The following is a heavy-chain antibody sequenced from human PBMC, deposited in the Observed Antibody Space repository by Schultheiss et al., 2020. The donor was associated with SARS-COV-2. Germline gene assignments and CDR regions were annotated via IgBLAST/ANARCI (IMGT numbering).Heavy chain of an antibody. D-gene: IGHD5-18*01. V-gene: IGHV3-74*01. J-gene: IGHJ4*02. CDR2: INSDGSST. CDR3: AKVLYTALVTPDY. Sequence: GGSLRLSCAVSGFIFSDYGMHWVRQAPGKGLVWVSRINSDGSSTSYADSVKGRFTISRDNAKNTLYLQMNSLRAEDTAVFYCAKVLYTALVTPDYWGQGTLVTVSS. CDR1: GFIFSDYG.